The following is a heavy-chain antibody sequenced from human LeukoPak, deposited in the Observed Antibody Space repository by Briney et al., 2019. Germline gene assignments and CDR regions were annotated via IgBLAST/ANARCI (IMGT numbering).Heavy chain of an antibody. J-gene: IGHJ4*02. CDR3: ATGERITMVRGVIAPHFDY. CDR1: GGTFSSYA. D-gene: IGHD3-10*01. V-gene: IGHV1-69*01. Sequence: SVKVSCKASGGTFSSYANSWVRQAPGQGLEWMGGIIPIFGTANYAQKFQGRVTITADESMSTAYMELSSLRSEDTAVYYCATGERITMVRGVIAPHFDYWGQGTLVTVSS. CDR2: IIPIFGTA.